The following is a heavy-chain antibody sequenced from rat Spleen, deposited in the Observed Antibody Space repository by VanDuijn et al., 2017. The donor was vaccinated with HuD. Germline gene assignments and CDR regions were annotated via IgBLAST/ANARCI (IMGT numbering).Heavy chain of an antibody. CDR3: ATELIPD. J-gene: IGHJ2*01. CDR2: ISYDGETT. CDR1: GFTFSDYY. Sequence: EVQLVESDGGLVQPGKSLKLSCAASGFTFSDYYMAWVRLAPTKGLEWVATISYDGETTYHRNSVKGRFTISRDNAKSTLYLQMAILRSEDTATYYCATELIPDWGQGVMVTVSS. D-gene: IGHD3-8*01. V-gene: IGHV5-20*01.